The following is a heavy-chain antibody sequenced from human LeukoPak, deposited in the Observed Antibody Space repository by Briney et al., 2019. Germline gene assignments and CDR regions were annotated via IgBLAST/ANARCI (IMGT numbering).Heavy chain of an antibody. CDR3: AKVRVITMVRGRYFDY. Sequence: GGSLRLSCAASGFTFSSYAMSWVRQAPGKGLEWVSAISGSGGSTYYADSVKGRFTISRDNSKNTLYLQMNSLRAEDTAVYYCAKVRVITMVRGRYFDYWGQGTLVTVSS. CDR1: GFTFSSYA. V-gene: IGHV3-23*01. J-gene: IGHJ4*02. CDR2: ISGSGGST. D-gene: IGHD3-10*01.